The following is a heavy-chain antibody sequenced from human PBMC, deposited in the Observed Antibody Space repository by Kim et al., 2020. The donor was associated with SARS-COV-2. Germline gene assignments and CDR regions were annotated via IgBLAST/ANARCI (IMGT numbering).Heavy chain of an antibody. CDR2: LNQVGREK. J-gene: IGHJ4*02. D-gene: IGHD3-16*01. CDR3: GGWGSSRWIFVY. CDR1: GFTFSSYW. Sequence: GGSLRLSCAASGFTFSSYWMSWVRQAPGKGLEWVANLNQVGREKYNVDPLKGRSTSPRDNPKNPLNLQMNTLRAEATAWINCGGWGSSRWIFVYWGQAT. V-gene: IGHV3-7*01.